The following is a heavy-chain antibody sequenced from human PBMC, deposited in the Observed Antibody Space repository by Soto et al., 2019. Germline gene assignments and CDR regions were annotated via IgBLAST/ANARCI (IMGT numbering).Heavy chain of an antibody. D-gene: IGHD3-10*01. CDR1: GGSISSGGYY. CDR3: ARVVPPYKGDDAFDI. J-gene: IGHJ3*02. CDR2: IYYSGST. Sequence: QVQLQESGPGLVKPSQTLSLTCTVSGGSISSGGYYWSWIRQHPGKGLEWIGYIYYSGSTYYNPSLKSRVTISVDTSKNQCSLKLSSVTAADTAVYYCARVVPPYKGDDAFDIWGQGTMVTVSS. V-gene: IGHV4-31*03.